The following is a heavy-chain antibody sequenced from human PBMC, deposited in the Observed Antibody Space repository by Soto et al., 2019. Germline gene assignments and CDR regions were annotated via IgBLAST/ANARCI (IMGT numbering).Heavy chain of an antibody. CDR1: GGTFSSYA. CDR3: ARVVTVVKSFHYWYFDL. J-gene: IGHJ2*01. CDR2: IIPIFGTT. V-gene: IGHV1-69*12. D-gene: IGHD2-15*01. Sequence: QVQLVQSGAEVRKPGSSVKVSSKASGGTFSSYAISWVRQAPGQGLEWMGGIIPIFGTTNYAQKFQGRVTITADESTSTAYMELSSLRSEDTAMYYCARVVTVVKSFHYWYFDLWGRGTLVTVSS.